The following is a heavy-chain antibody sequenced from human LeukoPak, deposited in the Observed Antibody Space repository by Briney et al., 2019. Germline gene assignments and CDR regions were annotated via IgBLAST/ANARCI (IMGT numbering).Heavy chain of an antibody. CDR1: GFAFNTFA. J-gene: IGHJ4*02. V-gene: IGHV3-23*01. D-gene: IGHD6-19*01. Sequence: GGSLRLSCAASGFAFNTFAMSWVRQAPGKGLEWVSTVYYSGGDTYSADSVKGRFTISRDNSRNMLYLQMNNLRADDTAVYYCAKDSSDWTHFEYFGQGTLVPVSS. CDR3: AKDSSDWTHFEY. CDR2: VYYSGGDT.